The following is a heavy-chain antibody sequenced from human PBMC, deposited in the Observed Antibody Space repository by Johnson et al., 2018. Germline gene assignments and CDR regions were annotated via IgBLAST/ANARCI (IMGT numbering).Heavy chain of an antibody. CDR1: GFTFDDYA. CDR3: AKDNRRLLFGTDAFDI. V-gene: IGHV3-9*01. Sequence: VQLVQSGGGLVQPGRSXRLSCAASGFTFDDYAMHWVRQAPGKGLEWVSGISWNSGSIGYAASVKGRFTISRDNAKNSLYLKMNSLRAEDTALYYCAKDNRRLLFGTDAFDIWGQGTMVTVSS. CDR2: ISWNSGSI. D-gene: IGHD5-12*01. J-gene: IGHJ3*02.